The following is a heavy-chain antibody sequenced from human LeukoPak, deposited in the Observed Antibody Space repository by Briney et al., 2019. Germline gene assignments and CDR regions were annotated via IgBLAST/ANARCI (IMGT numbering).Heavy chain of an antibody. J-gene: IGHJ6*02. D-gene: IGHD6-13*01. CDR1: GGTFSSYA. V-gene: IGHV1-69*13. Sequence: SVRVSCKASGGTFSSYAISWVRQAPGQGLEWMGGIIPIFGAANYAQKFQGRVTITADESTSTAYMELSSLRSEDTAVYYCARPSSSQTDYYGMDVWGQGTTVTVSS. CDR3: ARPSSSQTDYYGMDV. CDR2: IIPIFGAA.